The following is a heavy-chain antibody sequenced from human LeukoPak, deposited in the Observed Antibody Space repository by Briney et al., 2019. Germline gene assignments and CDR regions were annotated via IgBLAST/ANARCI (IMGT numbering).Heavy chain of an antibody. D-gene: IGHD3-22*01. J-gene: IGHJ4*02. CDR1: GFTFSSYS. Sequence: GRSLRLSCAASGFTFSSYSMNWVRQAPGKGLEWVSYISSSSSTIYYADSAKGRFTISRDNAKNSLYLQMNSLRAEDTAVYYCARGRTYYYDSSGYYGDYWGQGTLVTVSS. V-gene: IGHV3-48*01. CDR3: ARGRTYYYDSSGYYGDY. CDR2: ISSSSSTI.